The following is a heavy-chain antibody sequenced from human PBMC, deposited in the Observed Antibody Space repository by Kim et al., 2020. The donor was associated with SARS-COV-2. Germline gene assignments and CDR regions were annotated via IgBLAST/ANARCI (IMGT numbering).Heavy chain of an antibody. J-gene: IGHJ5*02. Sequence: ADSVKGRFTIARDNSKNTLYLQMNSLRAEDTAVYYCVRGAYGSGVNWFDPWGQGTLVTVSS. D-gene: IGHD3-10*01. V-gene: IGHV3-53*01. CDR3: VRGAYGSGVNWFDP.